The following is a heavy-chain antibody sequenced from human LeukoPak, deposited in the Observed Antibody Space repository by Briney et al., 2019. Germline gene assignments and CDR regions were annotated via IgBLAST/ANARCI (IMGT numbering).Heavy chain of an antibody. CDR1: GFTFGSYA. D-gene: IGHD3-22*01. CDR3: AKNYYDSSGSLE. CDR2: ISDSGGST. Sequence: QVGGSLRLSCAASGFTFGSYAMSWVRQAPGKGLEWVSSISDSGGSTYYADSVKGRFTISRDNSKNTLYLQMNSLRADDTAVYYCAKNYYDSSGSLEWGQGTLVTVSS. J-gene: IGHJ4*02. V-gene: IGHV3-23*01.